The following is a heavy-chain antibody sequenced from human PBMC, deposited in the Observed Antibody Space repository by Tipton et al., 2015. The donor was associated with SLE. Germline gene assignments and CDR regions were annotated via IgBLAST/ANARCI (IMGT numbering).Heavy chain of an antibody. Sequence: SLRLSCEASGFSFSNYGLHWVRQAPGKGLEWLTFISFDGNKKLYADSVKGRFAISRDNAKHTLFLQMNSLRGDDTAVYYCARDLYPTARAPGWHWGQGTLVTVSS. CDR1: GFSFSNYG. D-gene: IGHD2-8*01. J-gene: IGHJ4*02. V-gene: IGHV3-30*03. CDR3: ARDLYPTARAPGWH. CDR2: ISFDGNKK.